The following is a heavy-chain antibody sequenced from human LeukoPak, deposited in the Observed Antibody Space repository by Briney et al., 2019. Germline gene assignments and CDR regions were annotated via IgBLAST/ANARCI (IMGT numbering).Heavy chain of an antibody. CDR1: GGSFSGYY. V-gene: IGHV4-34*01. J-gene: IGHJ4*02. CDR2: INHSGGT. Sequence: PSETLSLTCAVYGGSFSGYYWSWIRQPPGKGLEWIGEINHSGGTNYNPSLKSRVTISVDPSKNQFSLKLSSVNAADTAVYYCARGYCSGGSCYSMLPSYFDYWGQGTLVTVSS. CDR3: ARGYCSGGSCYSMLPSYFDY. D-gene: IGHD2-15*01.